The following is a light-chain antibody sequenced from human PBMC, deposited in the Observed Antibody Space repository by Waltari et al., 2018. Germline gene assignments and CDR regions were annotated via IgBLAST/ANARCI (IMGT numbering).Light chain of an antibody. CDR3: QSYDSSLSGYV. Sequence: QSVLTQPPSVSGAPGQRVTISCTGSSSNIRADYDVHWYQQLPGTAPKLLIYGINNRPSGVPDRFSGSKSDTSASLAITGLQAEDEADYYCQSYDSSLSGYVFGTGTKVTVL. CDR2: GIN. V-gene: IGLV1-40*01. J-gene: IGLJ1*01. CDR1: SSNIRADYD.